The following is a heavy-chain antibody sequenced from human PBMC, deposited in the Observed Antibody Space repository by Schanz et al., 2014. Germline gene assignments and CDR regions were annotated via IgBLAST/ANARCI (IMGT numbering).Heavy chain of an antibody. CDR2: IVGSGDST. D-gene: IGHD3-10*01. J-gene: IGHJ4*02. V-gene: IGHV3-23*04. CDR3: AKDDVWASGSYYDY. Sequence: VQLVESGGGLVQPWGSLRLSCAASGFTFSSYAMSWVRQAPGKGLEWVSHIVGSGDSTYYADSVKGRFTISRDNSKNTLYLQMNSLRAEDTAVYYCAKDDVWASGSYYDYWGQGTLVTVSS. CDR1: GFTFSSYA.